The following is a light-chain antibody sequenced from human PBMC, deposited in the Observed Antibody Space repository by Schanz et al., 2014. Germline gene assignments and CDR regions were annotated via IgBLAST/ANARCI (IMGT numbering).Light chain of an antibody. CDR3: SSYAGSSTLV. Sequence: QSALTQPASVSGSPGQSIAISCTGTSSDVGGYKSVSWYQQHPGKAPKLMIYDVNNRPSGVSDRFSGSKSGNTASLTISGLQAEDEADYYCSSYAGSSTLVFGGGTKLTVL. V-gene: IGLV2-14*03. CDR1: SSDVGGYKS. J-gene: IGLJ2*01. CDR2: DVN.